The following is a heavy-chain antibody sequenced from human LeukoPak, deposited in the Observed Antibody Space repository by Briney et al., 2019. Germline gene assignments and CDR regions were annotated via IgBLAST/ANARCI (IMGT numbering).Heavy chain of an antibody. J-gene: IGHJ4*02. D-gene: IGHD1-26*01. V-gene: IGHV3-11*01. CDR2: ISSSGSTI. CDR3: ARDRYSGSYTLDY. CDR1: GFTFSSYG. Sequence: GGSLRLSCAASGFTFSSYGMSWIRQAPGKGLEWVSYISSSGSTIYYADSVKGRFTISRDNAKNSLYLQMNSLRAEDTAVYYCARDRYSGSYTLDYWGQGTLVTVSS.